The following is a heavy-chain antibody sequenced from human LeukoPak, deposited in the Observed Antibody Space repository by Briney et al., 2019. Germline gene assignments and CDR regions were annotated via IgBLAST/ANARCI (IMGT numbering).Heavy chain of an antibody. CDR2: FDPEDGET. D-gene: IGHD4-17*01. Sequence: ASVKVSCKVSGYTLTELSMHWVRQAPGKGLEWMGGFDPEDGETIYAQKFQGRVTMTEDTSTDTAYMELSSLRSEDTAMYYCATAADYGDSNWFDPWGQGTLVTVSS. CDR3: ATAADYGDSNWFDP. V-gene: IGHV1-24*01. CDR1: GYTLTELS. J-gene: IGHJ5*02.